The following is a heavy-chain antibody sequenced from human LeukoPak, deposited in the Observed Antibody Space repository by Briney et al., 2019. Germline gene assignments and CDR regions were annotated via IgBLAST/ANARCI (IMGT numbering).Heavy chain of an antibody. J-gene: IGHJ6*02. CDR1: GGSVSSSGHY. Sequence: SETPSLTCNVSGGSVSSSGHYWAWIRQPPGKGLEWIGEIDHSGSTNYNPSLKSRVTISVDTSKNQFSLKLSSVTAADTAVYYCARYCSGGSCFGDYGMDVWGQGTTVTVSS. V-gene: IGHV4-39*07. CDR3: ARYCSGGSCFGDYGMDV. CDR2: IDHSGST. D-gene: IGHD2-15*01.